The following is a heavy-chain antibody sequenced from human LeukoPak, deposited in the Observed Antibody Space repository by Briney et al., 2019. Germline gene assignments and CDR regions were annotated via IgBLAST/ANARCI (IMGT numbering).Heavy chain of an antibody. J-gene: IGHJ4*02. D-gene: IGHD4-17*01. Sequence: PSETLSLTCTVSGGSISSSSYYWGWIRQPPGKGLEWIGSIYYSGSTYYNPSLKSRVTISVDTSKNQFSLKLSSVTAADTAVYYCAKRPSDYGDYVSYFDYWGQGTLVTVSS. CDR1: GGSISSSSYY. CDR3: AKRPSDYGDYVSYFDY. CDR2: IYYSGST. V-gene: IGHV4-39*01.